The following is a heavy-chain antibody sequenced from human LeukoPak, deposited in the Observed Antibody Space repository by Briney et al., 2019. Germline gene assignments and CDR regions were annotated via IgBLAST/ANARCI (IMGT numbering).Heavy chain of an antibody. CDR3: AREDPQTTVPEGLDV. Sequence: SETLSLTCTVSGGSISTFYGSWLRQPPGKGLEGIGYIYYSGSTNYNPSLKSRVTISVDTSKNQFSLRLSSVTAADTAVYYCAREDPQTTVPEGLDVWGQGTTVTVSS. CDR2: IYYSGST. V-gene: IGHV4-59*01. CDR1: GGSISTFY. J-gene: IGHJ6*02. D-gene: IGHD4-17*01.